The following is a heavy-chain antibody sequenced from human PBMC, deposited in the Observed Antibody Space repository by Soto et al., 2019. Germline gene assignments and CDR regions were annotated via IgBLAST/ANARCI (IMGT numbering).Heavy chain of an antibody. D-gene: IGHD2-2*01. CDR1: GGTFSSYA. V-gene: IGHV1-18*01. CDR2: ISAYNDNT. J-gene: IGHJ6*02. Sequence: ASVKVSCKASGGTFSSYAISWVRQAPGQGLEWMGWISAYNDNTNYAKKLQGRVTMTTDTSTRTAYLELSSLRSDDTAVYYCAREDRDRETGLVPAAIDGMDVWGQGTTVTVSS. CDR3: AREDRDRETGLVPAAIDGMDV.